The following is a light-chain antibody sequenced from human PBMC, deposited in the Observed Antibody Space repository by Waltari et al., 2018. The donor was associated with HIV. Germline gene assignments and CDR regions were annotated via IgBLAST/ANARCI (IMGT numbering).Light chain of an antibody. CDR3: ASWDDGLRGHV. Sequence: QSGLTQPPSASGTPGQRLPIPCSGNHPNIGSNFVFWYRQIPGAAPTLLVYRNNQRPSGVGDRFSGSRSGASASLVISGLRVEDEADYYCASWDDGLRGHVFGSGTTVSV. CDR1: HPNIGSNF. CDR2: RNN. V-gene: IGLV1-47*01. J-gene: IGLJ1*01.